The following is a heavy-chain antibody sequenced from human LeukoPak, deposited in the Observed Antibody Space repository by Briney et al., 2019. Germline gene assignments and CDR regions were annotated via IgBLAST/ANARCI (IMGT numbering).Heavy chain of an antibody. V-gene: IGHV4-61*02. J-gene: IGHJ5*02. CDR3: TRGRITFFGVDWGFDP. Sequence: PSETLSLTCTVSGGSISSGSYYWSWIRQPAGKGLEWIGRIYSSGSTKYNPSLKSRVTMSVDTSKNQFSLKLNSVTAADTAVYYCTRGRITFFGVDWGFDPWGQGTLVTVSS. CDR1: GGSISSGSYY. CDR2: IYSSGST. D-gene: IGHD3-3*01.